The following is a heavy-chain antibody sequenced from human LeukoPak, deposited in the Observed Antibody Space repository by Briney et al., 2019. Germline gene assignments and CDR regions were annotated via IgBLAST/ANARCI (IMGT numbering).Heavy chain of an antibody. Sequence: GGSLRLSCAASGFTFSSYSMNWVRQAPGKGLEWVSYISSSSSTIYYADSVKGRFTISRDNAKNSLYLQMNSLRAEDTAVYYCAREVYDFWSGYPDYWGRGTLVTVSS. CDR2: ISSSSSTI. CDR3: AREVYDFWSGYPDY. J-gene: IGHJ4*02. D-gene: IGHD3-3*01. CDR1: GFTFSSYS. V-gene: IGHV3-48*01.